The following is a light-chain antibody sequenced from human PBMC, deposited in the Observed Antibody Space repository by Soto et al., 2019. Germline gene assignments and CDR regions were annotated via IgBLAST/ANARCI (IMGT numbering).Light chain of an antibody. Sequence: IQLTQPPSSLSASVGYIVTITCRASQGISSYLAWYQQKPGKAPKLLIYAASTLQSGVPSRFSGSGSGTDFTLTISSLQPEDFATYYCQQLNSYPITFGQGTRLEIK. J-gene: IGKJ5*01. CDR1: QGISSY. V-gene: IGKV1-9*01. CDR3: QQLNSYPIT. CDR2: AAS.